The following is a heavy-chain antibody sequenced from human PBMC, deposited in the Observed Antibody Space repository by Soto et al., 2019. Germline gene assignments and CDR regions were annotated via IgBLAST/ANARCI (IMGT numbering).Heavy chain of an antibody. CDR1: GFTLSYSF. CDR3: ARGVTMVRGGYYYYGMDV. CDR2: IYSDGTT. Sequence: PGGSLRLSCAASGFTLSYSFMSWVRQAPGKGLEWVSLIYSDGTTYYADSVKGRFTISRDNSKNTLYLQMNSLRAEDTAVYYCARGVTMVRGGYYYYGMDVWGQGTTVTVSS. D-gene: IGHD3-10*01. J-gene: IGHJ6*02. V-gene: IGHV3-66*01.